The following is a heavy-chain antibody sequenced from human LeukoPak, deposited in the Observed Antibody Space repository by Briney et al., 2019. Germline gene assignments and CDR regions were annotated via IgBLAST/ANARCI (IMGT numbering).Heavy chain of an antibody. V-gene: IGHV3-30*04. D-gene: IGHD6-19*01. CDR1: GFTFSSYA. J-gene: IGHJ4*02. Sequence: GGSLRLSCAASGFTFSSYAMHWVRQAPGKGLEWVAVISYDGSNKYYADSVKGRFTISRDNSKNTLYLQMNSLRAEDTAVYYCASWFGIAVADPGYFDYWGQGTLVTVCS. CDR2: ISYDGSNK. CDR3: ASWFGIAVADPGYFDY.